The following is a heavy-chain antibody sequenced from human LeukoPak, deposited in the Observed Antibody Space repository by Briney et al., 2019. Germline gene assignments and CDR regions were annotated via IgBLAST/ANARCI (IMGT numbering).Heavy chain of an antibody. J-gene: IGHJ4*02. D-gene: IGHD3-10*01. Sequence: GGSLRLSCAASGFTFNSYSMNWVRQAPGKGLEWVSSISSSNSYIYYADSVKGRFTISRDNAKNSLYLQMNSLRAEDRAVYYCARDCWDYGSGSYCGIDYWGQGTLVTVSS. V-gene: IGHV3-21*03. CDR2: ISSSNSYI. CDR1: GFTFNSYS. CDR3: ARDCWDYGSGSYCGIDY.